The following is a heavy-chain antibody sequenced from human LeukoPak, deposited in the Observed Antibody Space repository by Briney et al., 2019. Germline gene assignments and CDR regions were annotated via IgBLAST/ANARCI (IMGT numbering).Heavy chain of an antibody. CDR2: IVVGSGNI. D-gene: IGHD3-22*01. V-gene: IGHV1-58*02. CDR1: GFIFTTSA. J-gene: IGHJ4*02. CDR3: AAAYRYFYDRGGYFDY. Sequence: AASVKVSCKASGFIFTTSAMQWVRQARGKRLEWIGWIVVGSGNINYAQKFQERVTITRDMSTSTAYMELSSLRSEDTAVYYCAAAYRYFYDRGGYFDYWGQGTLVTVSS.